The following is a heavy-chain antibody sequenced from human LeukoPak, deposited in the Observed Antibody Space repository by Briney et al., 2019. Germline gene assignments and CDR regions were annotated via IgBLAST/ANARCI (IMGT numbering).Heavy chain of an antibody. D-gene: IGHD2/OR15-2a*01. Sequence: GGSLRLSCATSGFDFDNAWMNWVRQAPGKGLEWVGRIRSNSDGGAIDYAAPVKGRFALSRDDSKNTLYLQMNSLQTEDTAMYYCATDFYDSTWGQGTLVTVSS. CDR2: IRSNSDGGAI. CDR3: ATDFYDST. CDR1: GFDFDNAW. J-gene: IGHJ5*02. V-gene: IGHV3-15*07.